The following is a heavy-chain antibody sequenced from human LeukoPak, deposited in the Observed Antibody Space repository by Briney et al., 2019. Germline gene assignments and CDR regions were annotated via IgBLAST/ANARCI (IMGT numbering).Heavy chain of an antibody. J-gene: IGHJ4*02. CDR3: ARDPGYSSFDY. D-gene: IGHD6-13*01. Sequence: PGGSLRLSCGVSGFTFGRSWMSWVRQTPAKGLEFVANIKEDGSVRNYVDSVQGRFTISRDNAKNSRYLHMNSLRAEDTAVYYCARDPGYSSFDYWGQGTLVTVSS. V-gene: IGHV3-7*01. CDR2: IKEDGSVR. CDR1: GFTFGRSW.